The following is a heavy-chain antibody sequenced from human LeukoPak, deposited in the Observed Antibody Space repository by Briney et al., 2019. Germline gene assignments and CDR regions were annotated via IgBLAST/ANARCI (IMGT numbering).Heavy chain of an antibody. CDR3: ANVRYFDWYYFDY. CDR1: GXTFSNYA. CDR2: ISGSGILT. J-gene: IGHJ4*02. V-gene: IGHV3-23*01. D-gene: IGHD3-9*01. Sequence: GGSLRLSCAASGXTFSNYAMNWVRQAPGKGLEWVSGISGSGILTYYADSVKGRFTISRDNSKTTLYLQMNSLRVDDTAVYYCANVRYFDWYYFDYWGQGTLVTVSS.